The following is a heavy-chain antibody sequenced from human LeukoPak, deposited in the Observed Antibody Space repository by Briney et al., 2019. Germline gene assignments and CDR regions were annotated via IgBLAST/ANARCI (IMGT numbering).Heavy chain of an antibody. CDR3: AKLRNNYDFWSGLYNWFDP. Sequence: GGPLRLSCAASGFTFSSYAMSWVRQAPGKGLEWVSAISGSGGSTYYADSVKGRFTISRDNSKNTLYLQMNSLRAEDAAVYYCAKLRNNYDFWSGLYNWFDPWGQGTLVTVSS. D-gene: IGHD3-3*01. CDR2: ISGSGGST. J-gene: IGHJ5*02. V-gene: IGHV3-23*01. CDR1: GFTFSSYA.